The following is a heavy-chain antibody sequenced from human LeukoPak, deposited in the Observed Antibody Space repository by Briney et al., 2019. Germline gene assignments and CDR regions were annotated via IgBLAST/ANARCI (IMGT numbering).Heavy chain of an antibody. Sequence: GGSLRLSCAASEFTFNNHDMHWVRQAPGKGLEWVAAISYDGRNKYYADSVKGRFTISRDNSKNTLNLQMNSLRTEDTAVFYCARQRYGGYAFDYWGQGTLVTVSS. D-gene: IGHD5-12*01. CDR2: ISYDGRNK. CDR1: EFTFNNHD. V-gene: IGHV3-30*03. CDR3: ARQRYGGYAFDY. J-gene: IGHJ4*02.